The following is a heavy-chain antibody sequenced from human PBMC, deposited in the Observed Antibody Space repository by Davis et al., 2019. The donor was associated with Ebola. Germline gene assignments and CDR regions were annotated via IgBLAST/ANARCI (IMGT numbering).Heavy chain of an antibody. D-gene: IGHD3-10*01. CDR3: ASEHGSGSYSKNYGMDV. CDR2: TYYRSKWYN. Sequence: SQTLSLTCAISGDSVSSNSAAWNWIRQSPSRGLEWLGRTYYRSKWYNDYAVSVKSRITINPDTSKNQFSLQLNSVTPEDTAVYYCASEHGSGSYSKNYGMDVWGQGTTVTVSS. J-gene: IGHJ6*02. CDR1: GDSVSSNSAA. V-gene: IGHV6-1*01.